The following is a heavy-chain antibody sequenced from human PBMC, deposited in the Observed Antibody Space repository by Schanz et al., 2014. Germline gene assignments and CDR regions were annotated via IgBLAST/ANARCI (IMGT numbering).Heavy chain of an antibody. CDR3: ARSTYYDILTGQTHTRVDVRYFDL. J-gene: IGHJ2*01. CDR2: IKQDGSER. V-gene: IGHV3-7*01. CDR1: GFTFTTFA. D-gene: IGHD3-9*01. Sequence: EQVLESGGGFVQPGGSLRLSCATSGFTFTTFAMTWVRQAPGKGLEWVANIKQDGSERYYVDSVKGRFTISRDNAKNSLYLEMNSLRIEDTAVYYCARSTYYDILTGQTHTRVDVRYFDLWGRGTLVTVSS.